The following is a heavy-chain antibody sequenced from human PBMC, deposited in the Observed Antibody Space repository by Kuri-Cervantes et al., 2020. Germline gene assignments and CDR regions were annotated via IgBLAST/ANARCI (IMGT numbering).Heavy chain of an antibody. CDR1: GFTFSDAW. D-gene: IGHD3-10*01. V-gene: IGHV3-15*01. CDR3: STDGSH. Sequence: GGSLRLSCAASGFTFSDAWMSWVRQAPGKGLEWVGLIKSKTYGGTIDYAAPVKGRFTISRDDSKNTLYLQINSLKIEDTAIYYCSTDGSHWGQGTLVTVSS. J-gene: IGHJ4*02. CDR2: IKSKTYGGTI.